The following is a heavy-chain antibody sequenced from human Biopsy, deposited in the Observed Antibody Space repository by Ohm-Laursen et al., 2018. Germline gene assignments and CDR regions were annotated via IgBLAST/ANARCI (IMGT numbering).Heavy chain of an antibody. Sequence: ASVKVFCKASGDTFTTSAISWVRQVPGQGLDWMGRIIPILGTVDYGQNFQGRVTIRADTSTTFLELTSLRYDDTAVYYCASGDIGGIGLDVWGLGTTVTVSS. CDR3: ASGDIGGIGLDV. J-gene: IGHJ6*02. CDR2: IIPILGTV. V-gene: IGHV1-69*04. CDR1: GDTFTTSA. D-gene: IGHD3-10*01.